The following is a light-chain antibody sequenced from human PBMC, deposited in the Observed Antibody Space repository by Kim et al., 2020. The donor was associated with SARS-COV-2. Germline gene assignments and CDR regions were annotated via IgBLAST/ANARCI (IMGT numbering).Light chain of an antibody. CDR3: NSRDSSGNHLV. CDR1: SLRSYY. Sequence: ASEQTTRITSQGDSLRSYYASWYQQKTGQAPVLVIYGKNNRPSGIPDRFSGSSSGNTASLTITGAQAEDEADYYCNSRDSSGNHLVFGGGTQLTVL. CDR2: GKN. J-gene: IGLJ2*01. V-gene: IGLV3-19*01.